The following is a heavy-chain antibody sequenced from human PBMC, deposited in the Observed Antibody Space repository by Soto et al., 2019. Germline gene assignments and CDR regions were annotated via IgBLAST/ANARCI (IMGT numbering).Heavy chain of an antibody. CDR1: SGSISSSNW. CDR2: IYHSGST. D-gene: IGHD2-8*01. J-gene: IGHJ4*02. V-gene: IGHV4-4*02. CDR3: ARGGTDCTNGVCYIGEY. Sequence: QVQLQESGPGLVKPSGTLSLTCAVSSGSISSSNWWSWVRQPPGKGLEWIGEIYHSGSTNYNPSLKSRVTISVDKSKNQFSLKLSSVTAADTTVYYCARGGTDCTNGVCYIGEYWGQGTLVTVSS.